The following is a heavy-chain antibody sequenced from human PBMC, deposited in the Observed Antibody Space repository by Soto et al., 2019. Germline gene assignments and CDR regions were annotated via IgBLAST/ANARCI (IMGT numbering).Heavy chain of an antibody. Sequence: KTSETLSLTCTVSGGSISSSSYYWGWIRQPPGKGLEWIGSIYYSGSTYYNPSLKSRVTISVDTSKNQFSLKLSSVTAADTAVYYCAISSGWDNWFDPWGQGTLVTVSS. CDR1: GGSISSSSYY. V-gene: IGHV4-39*01. J-gene: IGHJ5*02. D-gene: IGHD6-19*01. CDR3: AISSGWDNWFDP. CDR2: IYYSGST.